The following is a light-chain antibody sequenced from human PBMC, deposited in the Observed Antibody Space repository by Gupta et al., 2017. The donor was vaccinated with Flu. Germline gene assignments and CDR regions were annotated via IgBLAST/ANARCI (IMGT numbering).Light chain of an antibody. CDR1: QSISSY. J-gene: IGKJ3*01. V-gene: IGKV1-39*01. CDR2: AAS. Sequence: DIQMTQSPSSLSASVGGRVTITCRASQSISSYLNWYQQKPGKAPKLLIYAASSLQSGVPSRFSGSGSGTDFTLTISSLQPEDFATYYCQQSYSTPFSAFGPGTKVDIK. CDR3: QQSYSTPFSA.